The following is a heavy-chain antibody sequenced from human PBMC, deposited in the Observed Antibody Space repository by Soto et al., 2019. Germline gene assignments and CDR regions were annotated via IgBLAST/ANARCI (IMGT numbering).Heavy chain of an antibody. D-gene: IGHD6-6*01. CDR3: ARGGSSSDNGMDV. CDR2: ISSRSYTI. CDR1: GFSFSTYS. V-gene: IGHV3-48*02. Sequence: EVQLVESGGGLVQPGGSLRLSCAASGFSFSTYSMNWVRQAPGKGLEWVSYISSRSYTINYIDSVKGRFTISRDNAKSSLYLQMNSLRDEDTAVYYCARGGSSSDNGMDVWGQGTTVTVSS. J-gene: IGHJ6*02.